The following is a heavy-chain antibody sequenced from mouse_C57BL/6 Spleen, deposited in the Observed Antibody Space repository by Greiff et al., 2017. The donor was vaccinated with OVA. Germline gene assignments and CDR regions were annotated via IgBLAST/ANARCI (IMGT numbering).Heavy chain of an antibody. D-gene: IGHD2-5*01. V-gene: IGHV1-15*01. CDR3: TRRTIVPYYFDY. Sequence: QVQLQQSGAELVRPGASVTLSCKASGYTFTDYEMHWVKQTPVHGLEWIGAIDPETGGPAYNQKFKGKAILTADKSSSTAYMELRSLTSEDSAVYYCTRRTIVPYYFDYWGQGTTLTVSS. CDR1: GYTFTDYE. CDR2: IDPETGGP. J-gene: IGHJ2*01.